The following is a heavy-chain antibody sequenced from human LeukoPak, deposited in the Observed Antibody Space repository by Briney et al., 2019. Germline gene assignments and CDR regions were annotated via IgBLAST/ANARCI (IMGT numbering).Heavy chain of an antibody. CDR1: GFTLLNYW. CDR3: ARNSGGRWDNWFDP. CDR2: IKQDGSAK. Sequence: GGSLRLSCAASGFTLLNYWMSWVRQAPGKGLEWVANIKQDGSAKYYVDSVKGRFTISRDNAKGSLYLQMNSLRAEDTAVYYCARNSGGRWDNWFDPWGQGTLVTVSS. D-gene: IGHD2-15*01. V-gene: IGHV3-7*05. J-gene: IGHJ5*02.